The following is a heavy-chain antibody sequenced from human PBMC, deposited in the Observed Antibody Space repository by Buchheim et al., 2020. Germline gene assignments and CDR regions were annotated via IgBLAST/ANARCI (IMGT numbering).Heavy chain of an antibody. J-gene: IGHJ5*02. CDR3: ARGGNYYDSNGLNWFDP. Sequence: QVQLVQSGVEVKKPGASVKVSCKASGYTFLNYGVSWVRQAPGQGLEWLGWISASNDYTNYAQKLQGRVTMTTDTSTSTAYMELRSLRSDDTAVYYCARGGNYYDSNGLNWFDPWGQGTL. D-gene: IGHD3-22*01. CDR2: ISASNDYT. CDR1: GYTFLNYG. V-gene: IGHV1-18*01.